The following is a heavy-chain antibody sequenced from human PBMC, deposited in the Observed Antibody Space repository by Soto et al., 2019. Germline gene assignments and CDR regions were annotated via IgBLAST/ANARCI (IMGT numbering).Heavy chain of an antibody. D-gene: IGHD3-10*01. J-gene: IGHJ4*02. CDR3: AKDFGFGELFWALFDY. V-gene: IGHV3-23*01. CDR2: ISDNGGTT. Sequence: GGSLRLSCAASEFTFSNYAMSWVRQAPGKGLEWVSSISDNGGTTYYADSVKGRFTISRDNSKNTLYLQMNSLRAEDTAVYYCAKDFGFGELFWALFDYWGQGTLVTVSS. CDR1: EFTFSNYA.